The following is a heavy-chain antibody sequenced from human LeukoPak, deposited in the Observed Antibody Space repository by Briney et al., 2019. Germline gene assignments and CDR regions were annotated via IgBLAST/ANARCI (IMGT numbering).Heavy chain of an antibody. CDR3: AKGLNYYILYYFDY. V-gene: IGHV3-9*03. CDR2: ISWNSGSI. J-gene: IGHJ4*02. Sequence: GGSLRLSCAASGFTFDDYAMHWVRQAPGKGLEWVSGISWNSGSIGYADSVKGRFTISRDNAKNSLYLQMNSLRAEDMALYYCAKGLNYYILYYFDYWGQGTLSPSPQ. CDR1: GFTFDDYA. D-gene: IGHD3-10*02.